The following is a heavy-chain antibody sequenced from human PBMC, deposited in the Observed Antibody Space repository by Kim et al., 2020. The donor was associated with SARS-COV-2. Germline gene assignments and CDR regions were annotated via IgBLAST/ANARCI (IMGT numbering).Heavy chain of an antibody. Sequence: SETLSLTCTVSGGSISSSSYYWGWIRQPPGKGLEWIGSIYYSGSTYYNPSLKSRVTISVDTSKNQFSLKLSSVTAADTAVYYCARPSGDQRVDAFDIWGQGTMVTVSS. V-gene: IGHV4-39*01. J-gene: IGHJ3*02. CDR2: IYYSGST. CDR3: ARPSGDQRVDAFDI. D-gene: IGHD4-17*01. CDR1: GGSISSSSYY.